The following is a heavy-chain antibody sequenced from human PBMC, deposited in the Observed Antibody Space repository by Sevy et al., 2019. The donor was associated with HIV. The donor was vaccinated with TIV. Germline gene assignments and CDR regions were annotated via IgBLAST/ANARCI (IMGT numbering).Heavy chain of an antibody. CDR1: GFTFSSYA. D-gene: IGHD1-26*01. J-gene: IGHJ4*02. V-gene: IGHV3-23*01. Sequence: GGSLRLSCAASGFTFSSYAMSWVRQAPGKGLEWVSAISGSGGSTYYADSVKGRFTISRDNSKNTLYLQMNSLRAEDTAVYYCAKDLGYSGGYRCDYWGQGTLVTVSS. CDR2: ISGSGGST. CDR3: AKDLGYSGGYRCDY.